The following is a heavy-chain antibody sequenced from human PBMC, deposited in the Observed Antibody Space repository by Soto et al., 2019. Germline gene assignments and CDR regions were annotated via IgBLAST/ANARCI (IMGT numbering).Heavy chain of an antibody. Sequence: SETLSLTCIVSGESISSSSYYWGWIRQPPGKGLEWIGSIYYSGRTYYNPSFKSRVTISIDTSKNQFSLKLSSVTATDTAVYYCARQRTTVVTQAYFDHWGQGALVTVYS. V-gene: IGHV4-39*01. CDR3: ARQRTTVVTQAYFDH. D-gene: IGHD2-21*02. CDR2: IYYSGRT. CDR1: GESISSSSYY. J-gene: IGHJ4*02.